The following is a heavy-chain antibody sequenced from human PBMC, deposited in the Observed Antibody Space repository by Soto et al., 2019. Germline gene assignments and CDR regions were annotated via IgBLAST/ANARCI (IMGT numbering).Heavy chain of an antibody. D-gene: IGHD1-26*01. Sequence: ASVKVSCKASGYTFTSYGISWVRQAPGQGLEWMGWISAYNGNTNYAQKLQGRVTMTTDTSTSTAYMELRSLRSDDTAVYYCARDYYQTIVGANGYYYDGMDVWGQGTTVTVS. CDR1: GYTFTSYG. CDR3: ARDYYQTIVGANGYYYDGMDV. CDR2: ISAYNGNT. V-gene: IGHV1-18*01. J-gene: IGHJ6*02.